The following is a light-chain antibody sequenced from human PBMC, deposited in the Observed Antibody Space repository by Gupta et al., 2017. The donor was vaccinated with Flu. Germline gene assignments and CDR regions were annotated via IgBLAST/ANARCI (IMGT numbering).Light chain of an antibody. Sequence: DIVLTQSPDSLAVSLGERATINCKSSQSMFYSGNNNNYLAWYQQKPGHPPKLLIYWASTRESGVPDRFSGSGSGTDFTLTISSLQAEDVAVYYCQQCYSVPYTFGQGTRLEI. CDR1: QSMFYSGNNNNY. CDR2: WAS. V-gene: IGKV4-1*01. CDR3: QQCYSVPYT. J-gene: IGKJ2*01.